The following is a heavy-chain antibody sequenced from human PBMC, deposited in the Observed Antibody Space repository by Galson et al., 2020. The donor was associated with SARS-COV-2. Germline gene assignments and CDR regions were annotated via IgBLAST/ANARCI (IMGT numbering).Heavy chain of an antibody. CDR1: GLTLTNYG. J-gene: IGHJ6*02. V-gene: IGHV3-30*18. CDR3: AKDYCSSSRCIPLTHKYYYGVDV. CDR2: NSYDGRRS. Sequence: GGSLRLSCVASGLTLTNYGFHWVRQAPGRGLEWVAVNSYDGRRSYYADSVNGRFTISRDNSKNTLYLQLNSLRTEDTAVYYCAKDYCSSSRCIPLTHKYYYGVDVWGQGTTVTVSS. D-gene: IGHD2-2*01.